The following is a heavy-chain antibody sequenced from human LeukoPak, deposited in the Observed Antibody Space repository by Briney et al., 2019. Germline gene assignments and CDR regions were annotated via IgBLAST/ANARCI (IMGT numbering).Heavy chain of an antibody. Sequence: ASVKISCKVSVYTFTDYYMHWVEQAPGKGLEWMGLVDPEDGETIYAEKFHGRVTITADTSTDTAYMELSSLRSEDTAVYYCATVTRGSYFDYWGQGTLVTVSS. CDR3: ATVTRGSYFDY. V-gene: IGHV1-69-2*01. J-gene: IGHJ4*02. CDR1: VYTFTDYY. CDR2: VDPEDGET. D-gene: IGHD2-2*01.